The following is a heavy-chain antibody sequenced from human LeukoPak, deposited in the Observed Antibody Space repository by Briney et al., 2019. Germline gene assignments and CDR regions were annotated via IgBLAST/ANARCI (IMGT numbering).Heavy chain of an antibody. V-gene: IGHV3-11*01. CDR2: ISSSGSTI. CDR3: AREPQFSPSWFDP. CDR1: GFTFSDYY. Sequence: GGSLRLSCAASGFTFSDYYMSWIRQAPGKGLEWVSYISSSGSTIYYADSVKGRLTISRGNAKNSLYLQMNSLRAEDTAVYYCAREPQFSPSWFDPWGQGTLVTVSS. J-gene: IGHJ5*02.